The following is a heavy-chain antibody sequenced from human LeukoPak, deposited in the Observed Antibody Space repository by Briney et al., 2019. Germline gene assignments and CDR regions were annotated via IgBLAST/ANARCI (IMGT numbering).Heavy chain of an antibody. CDR2: IYYSGST. J-gene: IGHJ6*03. V-gene: IGHV4-59*01. CDR3: ARSPRYDRSGYLHYYYYMDV. CDR1: GGSISSYY. D-gene: IGHD3-22*01. Sequence: SETLSLTCTVSGGSISSYYWSWIRQPPGKGLEWIGYIYYSGSTNYNPSLKSRVTISVDTSKNQFSLKLSSVTAADTAVYYCARSPRYDRSGYLHYYYYMDVWGKGTTVTVTS.